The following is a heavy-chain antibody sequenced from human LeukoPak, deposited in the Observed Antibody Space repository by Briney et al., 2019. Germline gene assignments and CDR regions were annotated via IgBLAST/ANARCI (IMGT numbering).Heavy chain of an antibody. Sequence: GGSLRLSCAASGFTFSSYAMSWVRQAPGKGLEWVSAISGSGGSTYYADSVKGRFTISRDNSKNTLYLQMNSLRAEDTAVYYCAKDGANYDFWSGYASYWYFDLWGRGTLVTVSS. CDR1: GFTFSSYA. CDR3: AKDGANYDFWSGYASYWYFDL. V-gene: IGHV3-23*01. J-gene: IGHJ2*01. CDR2: ISGSGGST. D-gene: IGHD3-3*01.